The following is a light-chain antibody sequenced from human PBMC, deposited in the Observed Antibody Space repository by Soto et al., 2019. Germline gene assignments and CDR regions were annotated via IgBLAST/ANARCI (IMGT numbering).Light chain of an antibody. CDR2: AAS. J-gene: IGKJ2*01. CDR3: QQSYGTPMYT. CDR1: QSINTY. Sequence: DIQMTQSPSSLSASVGDRVTITCRASQSINTYLNWYQQKPGKAPNLLIYAASNLQSGVPSRFSGSGSGTDFTLTINSLQTEDIATYYCQQSYGTPMYTFGQGTKLEIK. V-gene: IGKV1-39*01.